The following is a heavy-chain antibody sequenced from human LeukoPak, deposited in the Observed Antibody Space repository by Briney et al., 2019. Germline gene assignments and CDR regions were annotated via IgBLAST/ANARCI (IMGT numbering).Heavy chain of an antibody. CDR2: IYTSGST. D-gene: IGHD6-6*01. CDR3: ARVGKYSSSSGAFDI. J-gene: IGHJ3*02. V-gene: IGHV4-4*07. Sequence: SETLSLTCTVSGGSISSFYWSWIRQPAGKGLEWIGRIYTSGSTNYNPSLKSRVTMSVDTSKNQFSLKLSSVTAADTAVYYCARVGKYSSSSGAFDIWGQGTMVTVAS. CDR1: GGSISSFY.